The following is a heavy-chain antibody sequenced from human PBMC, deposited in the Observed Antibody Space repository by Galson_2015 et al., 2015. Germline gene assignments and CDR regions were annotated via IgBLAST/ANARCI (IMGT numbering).Heavy chain of an antibody. Sequence: QSGAEVKKPGESLQISCTGSGYSFTTYWIGWVRQMPGKGLEWMGIIYPDDSDTTYSPSFQGQVTISADKSISAAYLQWSSLKASDTAMYYCARPLEMATMRSFAYWGQGTLVTVSS. J-gene: IGHJ4*02. CDR3: ARPLEMATMRSFAY. D-gene: IGHD5-24*01. CDR1: GYSFTTYW. CDR2: IYPDDSDT. V-gene: IGHV5-51*01.